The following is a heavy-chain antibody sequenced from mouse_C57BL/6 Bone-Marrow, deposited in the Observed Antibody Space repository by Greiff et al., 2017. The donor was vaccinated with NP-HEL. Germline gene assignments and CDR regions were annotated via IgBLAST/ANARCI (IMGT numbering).Heavy chain of an antibody. CDR1: GYAFSSSW. J-gene: IGHJ4*01. Sequence: LVESGPELVKPGASVKISCKASGYAFSSSWMNWVKQRPGKGLEWIGRIYPGDGDTNYNGKFKGQATLTADKSSSTAYMQLSSLTSEDTAVYFCSTPHYYARDYWGQGTSVTVSS. CDR3: STPHYYARDY. V-gene: IGHV1-82*01. CDR2: IYPGDGDT.